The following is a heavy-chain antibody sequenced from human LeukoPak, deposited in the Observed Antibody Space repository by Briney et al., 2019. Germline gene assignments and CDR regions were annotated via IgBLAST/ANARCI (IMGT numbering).Heavy chain of an antibody. Sequence: PSETLPLTCTVSGGSISSSSYYWGWIRQPPGKGLEWIGSIYYSGSTYYNPSLKSRVTISVDTSKNQFSLKLSSVTAADTAVYYCARQTPRDGYNYYYWGQGTLVTVSS. CDR2: IYYSGST. V-gene: IGHV4-39*01. CDR3: ARQTPRDGYNYYY. J-gene: IGHJ4*02. CDR1: GGSISSSSYY. D-gene: IGHD5-24*01.